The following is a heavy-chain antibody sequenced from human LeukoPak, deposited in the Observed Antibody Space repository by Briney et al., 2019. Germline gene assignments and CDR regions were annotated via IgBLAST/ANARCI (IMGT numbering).Heavy chain of an antibody. Sequence: GGSLRLSCAASGFTFSSYSMNWVRQAPGKGLEWVSSISSSSSYIYYADSVKGRFTIFRGNAKNSLYLQMNSLRAEDTAVYYCARGEYYYDSSGYHPDYWGQGTLVTVSS. CDR2: ISSSSSYI. D-gene: IGHD3-22*01. CDR3: ARGEYYYDSSGYHPDY. J-gene: IGHJ4*02. V-gene: IGHV3-21*01. CDR1: GFTFSSYS.